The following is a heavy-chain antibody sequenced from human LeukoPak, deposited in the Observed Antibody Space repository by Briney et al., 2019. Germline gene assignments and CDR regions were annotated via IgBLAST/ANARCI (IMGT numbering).Heavy chain of an antibody. D-gene: IGHD3-22*01. CDR2: IYHSEST. Sequence: SETLSLTCTVSGGSISSYYWSWIRQPPGKGLEWIGYIYHSESTYYNPSLKNRVTISIDRSKNQLSLNLSSVTAADTAVYYCARVPFDYYDSDDYYYHDAFDIWGQGTMVTVSS. J-gene: IGHJ3*02. CDR3: ARVPFDYYDSDDYYYHDAFDI. V-gene: IGHV4-59*12. CDR1: GGSISSYY.